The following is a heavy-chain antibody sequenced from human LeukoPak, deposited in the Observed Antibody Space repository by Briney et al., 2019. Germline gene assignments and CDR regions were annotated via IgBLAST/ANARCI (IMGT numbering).Heavy chain of an antibody. CDR2: IDWNGSST. J-gene: IGHJ4*02. V-gene: IGHV3-20*04. CDR1: GFTFDDYG. Sequence: GGSLRLSCAASGFTFDDYGMSWVRQAPGKGLGWVSSIDWNGSSTGYADSVKGRSTISRDDAKNSLYLQMNSLRAEDTALYYCARDADYYFDQWGQGTLVTVSS. CDR3: ARDADYYFDQ.